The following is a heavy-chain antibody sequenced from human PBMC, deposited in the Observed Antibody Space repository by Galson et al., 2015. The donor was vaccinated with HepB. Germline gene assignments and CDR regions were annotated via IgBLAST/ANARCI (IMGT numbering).Heavy chain of an antibody. CDR3: ARVGMYYDFWSGYYRDYYYYYMYV. V-gene: IGHV4-34*01. J-gene: IGHJ6*03. CDR1: GGSFSGYY. Sequence: ETLSLTCAVYGGSFSGYYWSWIRQPPGKGLEWFGEINHSGSTNYNPSIKSRVTISVDTSKNPFSLRLSSVTAADTAVYYYARVGMYYDFWSGYYRDYYYYYMYVWGKGTTVTVSS. CDR2: INHSGST. D-gene: IGHD3-3*01.